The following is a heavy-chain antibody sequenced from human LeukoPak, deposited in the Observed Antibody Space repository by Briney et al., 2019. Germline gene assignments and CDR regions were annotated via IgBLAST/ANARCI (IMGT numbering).Heavy chain of an antibody. CDR1: ASTFDDYA. CDR2: ITWNSGST. CDR3: AKDTHVETPWYFDY. J-gene: IGHJ4*02. Sequence: SLRPSCAASASTFDDYAIQWVRQAPGKGLELVSGITWNSGSTGSAYSVKGRFTISRDNAKNSLYLKMNSLRAEDTALYYCAKDTHVETPWYFDYWGQGTLVTVSS. V-gene: IGHV3-9*01.